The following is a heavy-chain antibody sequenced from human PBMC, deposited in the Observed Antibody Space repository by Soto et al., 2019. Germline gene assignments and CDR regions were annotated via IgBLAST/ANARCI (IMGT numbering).Heavy chain of an antibody. CDR1: GYTCTSYY. Sequence: ASVKVSCKASGYTCTSYYMHWVRQAPGQGLEWMGMINPSGGSTSYEQKFQGMVTMTRDTSTSTVYMELSSLRSEDTAVYYCASGRWGAARLLLDYWGQGTLVTVSS. J-gene: IGHJ4*02. CDR3: ASGRWGAARLLLDY. D-gene: IGHD6-6*01. V-gene: IGHV1-46*01. CDR2: INPSGGST.